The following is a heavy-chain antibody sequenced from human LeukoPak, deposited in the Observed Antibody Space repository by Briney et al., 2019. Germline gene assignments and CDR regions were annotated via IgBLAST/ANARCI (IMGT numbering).Heavy chain of an antibody. CDR3: VSSYGGYVLDY. J-gene: IGHJ4*02. CDR2: VYHSGSI. Sequence: SETLSLTCTVSGGSISSYSWNWIRQSPGKGLEWIGRVYHSGSINHNPSLKSRVTISVDTSKNQFSLNLSSVTAADTAVYYCVSSYGGYVLDYWGQGTLVIVSS. D-gene: IGHD5-12*01. V-gene: IGHV4-59*01. CDR1: GGSISSYS.